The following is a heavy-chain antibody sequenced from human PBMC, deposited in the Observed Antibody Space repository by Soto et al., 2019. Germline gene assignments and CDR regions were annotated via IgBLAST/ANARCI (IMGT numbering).Heavy chain of an antibody. J-gene: IGHJ4*02. CDR2: ISASNGNT. CDR3: ARDTYYYDKSGSDY. V-gene: IGHV1-18*01. Sequence: QVQLVQSGAEVKKPGASVKVSCKASGYTFNSYGISWVRQAPGQGLEWMGWISASNGNTNYAQKVQGRVTMTTDTSTSTAYMELRSLRSDDTAVYYCARDTYYYDKSGSDYWGQGTLVTVSS. D-gene: IGHD3-22*01. CDR1: GYTFNSYG.